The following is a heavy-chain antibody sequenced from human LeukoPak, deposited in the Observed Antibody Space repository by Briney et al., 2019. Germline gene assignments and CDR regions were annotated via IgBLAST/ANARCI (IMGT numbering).Heavy chain of an antibody. D-gene: IGHD6-19*01. J-gene: IGHJ3*02. CDR2: IYHSGST. CDR3: ASSGWRSNDAFDI. V-gene: IGHV4-4*02. CDR1: GGSISSSNW. Sequence: PSGTLSLTCAVSGGSISSSNWWSWVRQPPGKGLEWIGEIYHSGSTNYNPSLKSRVTISVDKSKNQFSLKLSSVTAADTAVYYCASSGWRSNDAFDIWGQETMVTVSS.